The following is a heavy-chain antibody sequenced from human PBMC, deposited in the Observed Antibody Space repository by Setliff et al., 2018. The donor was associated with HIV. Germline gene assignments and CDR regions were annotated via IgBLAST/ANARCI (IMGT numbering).Heavy chain of an antibody. CDR2: IDWDDDK. J-gene: IGHJ4*02. D-gene: IGHD3-10*01. V-gene: IGHV2-70*11. Sequence: GSGPTLVNPTQTLTLTCTFSGFSLSTSGMCVSWIRQPPGKALEWLARIDWDDDKYYSTSLKTRLTISKDTSKNQVVLTMTNMDPVDTATYYCARISTRGAFVDYWGQGTLVTVSS. CDR3: ARISTRGAFVDY. CDR1: GFSLSTSGMC.